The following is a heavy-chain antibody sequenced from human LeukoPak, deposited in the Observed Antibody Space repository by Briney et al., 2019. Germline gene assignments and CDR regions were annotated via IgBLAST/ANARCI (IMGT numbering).Heavy chain of an antibody. CDR1: GFTFSSYA. D-gene: IGHD5-18*01. CDR2: ISGSGGSTK. CDR3: ACTAWIQLWQGGYYFDY. Sequence: GGSLRLSCAASGFTFSSYAMTWVRQAPGKGLEWVSVISGSGGSTKYYADSVKGRFTISRDNSKNTLYLQMNSLRAEDTAVYYCACTAWIQLWQGGYYFDYWGQGTLVTVSS. V-gene: IGHV3-23*01. J-gene: IGHJ4*02.